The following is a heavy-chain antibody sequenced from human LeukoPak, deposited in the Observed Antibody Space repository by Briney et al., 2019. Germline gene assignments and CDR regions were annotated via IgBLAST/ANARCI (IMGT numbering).Heavy chain of an antibody. Sequence: GGSLRLSCAASGFTFSSYGMHWVRQAPGKGLEWVAVISYDGSNKYYADSVKGRFTISRDNSKNTLYLQMNSLRAEDTAVCYFAMGGPYYDSSGVEYWGGGTLVSVSS. CDR3: AMGGPYYDSSGVEY. CDR1: GFTFSSYG. CDR2: ISYDGSNK. V-gene: IGHV3-30*03. D-gene: IGHD3-22*01. J-gene: IGHJ4*02.